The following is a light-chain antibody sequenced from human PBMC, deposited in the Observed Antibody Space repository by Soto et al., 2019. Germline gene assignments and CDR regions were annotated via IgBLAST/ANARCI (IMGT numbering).Light chain of an antibody. J-gene: IGKJ1*01. Sequence: DIVMTQSPDSLAVSLGERDTINCKSSQSALYSSNNNNNIAWYQQKPGQPPKLIIYWASTRESGVPDRFSGSGSRTDFTLTNSRVQAGYVASYYWQPYYDTPSTFGQGIKVEIK. CDR1: QSALYSSNNNNN. CDR3: QPYYDTPST. CDR2: WAS. V-gene: IGKV4-1*01.